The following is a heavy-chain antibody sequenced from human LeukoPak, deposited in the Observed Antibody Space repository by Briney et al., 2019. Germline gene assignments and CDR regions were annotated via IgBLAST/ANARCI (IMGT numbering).Heavy chain of an antibody. J-gene: IGHJ3*02. D-gene: IGHD6-13*01. V-gene: IGHV3-30*14. Sequence: GGSLRLSCAASGFTFSSYAMHWVRQAPGKGLEWVAVISYDGSNKYYADSVKGRFTISRDNSKNTLYLQMNSLRAEDTAVYYCARAAADINAFDIWGQGTMVTVSS. CDR2: ISYDGSNK. CDR1: GFTFSSYA. CDR3: ARAAADINAFDI.